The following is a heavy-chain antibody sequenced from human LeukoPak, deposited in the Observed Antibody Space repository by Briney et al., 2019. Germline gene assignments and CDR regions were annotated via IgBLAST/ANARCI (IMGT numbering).Heavy chain of an antibody. CDR1: GDSVSSNSVT. J-gene: IGHJ5*02. D-gene: IGHD2-2*01. CDR3: ARRLSQYDCFDP. Sequence: SQTLSLTCAISGDSVSSNSVTWNWIRQSPTRGLEWLGRTYYRSTWYNDYAVSVRGRITVNPDTSKNQFSLHLNSVTPEDTAVYYCARRLSQYDCFDPWGQGILVTVSS. CDR2: TYYRSTWYN. V-gene: IGHV6-1*01.